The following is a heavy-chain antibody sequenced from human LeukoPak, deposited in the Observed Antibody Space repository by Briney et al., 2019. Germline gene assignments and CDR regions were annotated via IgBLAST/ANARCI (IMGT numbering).Heavy chain of an antibody. Sequence: GGSLRLSCAASGFTFSSYGMHWVRQAPGKGLEWVAFIRYDGGNKYYADSVKGRFTISRDNSKNTLYLQMNSLRAEDTAVYYCAKDSGYGSALDYWGQGTLVTVSS. CDR1: GFTFSSYG. V-gene: IGHV3-30*02. J-gene: IGHJ4*02. D-gene: IGHD3-10*01. CDR3: AKDSGYGSALDY. CDR2: IRYDGGNK.